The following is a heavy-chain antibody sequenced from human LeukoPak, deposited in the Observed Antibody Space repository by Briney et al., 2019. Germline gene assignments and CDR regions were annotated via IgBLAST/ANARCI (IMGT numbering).Heavy chain of an antibody. Sequence: GGSLRLSCIASGFTFGDYAMSWIRQAPGKGLEWVGFIRSKAYGETADCAASVKGRFTISRDDSKAIAYLQMNSLKTEDTAVYHCTRDRGAYNLYDYWGQGTLVTVSS. CDR2: IRSKAYGETA. CDR1: GFTFGDYA. D-gene: IGHD1-1*01. CDR3: TRDRGAYNLYDY. V-gene: IGHV3-49*03. J-gene: IGHJ4*02.